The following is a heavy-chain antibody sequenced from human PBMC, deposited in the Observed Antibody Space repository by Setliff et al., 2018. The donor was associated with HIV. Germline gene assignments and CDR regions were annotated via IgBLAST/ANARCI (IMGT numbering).Heavy chain of an antibody. CDR1: GGSISTYY. Sequence: SETLSLTCTVSGGSISTYYWSWIRQAPGRGLEWIGYIYYTGRTNYNPSLKSRVAMSLDSSKKQFSLKVTSVTAADTAVYYCGRQVPVPGVAVTPIDYWGQGTLVTVSS. CDR2: IYYTGRT. J-gene: IGHJ4*02. D-gene: IGHD3-22*01. CDR3: GRQVPVPGVAVTPIDY. V-gene: IGHV4-59*08.